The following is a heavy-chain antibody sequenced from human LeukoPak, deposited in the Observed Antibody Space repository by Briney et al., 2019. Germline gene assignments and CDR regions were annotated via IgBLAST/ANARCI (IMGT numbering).Heavy chain of an antibody. D-gene: IGHD1-26*01. V-gene: IGHV1-2*02. CDR2: INPNSGGT. CDR1: GGTFSSYA. J-gene: IGHJ4*02. Sequence: ASVKVSCKASGGTFSSYAISWVRQAPGQGLEWMGWINPNSGGTNYAQKFQGRVTMTRDTSISTAYMELSRLRSDDTAVYYCAREKVGSDYWGQGTLVTVSS. CDR3: AREKVGSDY.